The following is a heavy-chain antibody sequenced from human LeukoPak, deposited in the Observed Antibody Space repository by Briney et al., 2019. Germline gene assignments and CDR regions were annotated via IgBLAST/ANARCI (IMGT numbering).Heavy chain of an antibody. Sequence: PGGSLRLSCAASGFTFSSYAMHWVRQAPDKGLEWVAVISYDGSNKYYADSVKGRFTISRDNSKNTLYLQMNSLRAEDTAVYYCARVGHSSSWYDGGMDVWGQGTTVTVSS. D-gene: IGHD6-13*01. CDR1: GFTFSSYA. J-gene: IGHJ6*02. CDR2: ISYDGSNK. CDR3: ARVGHSSSWYDGGMDV. V-gene: IGHV3-30-3*01.